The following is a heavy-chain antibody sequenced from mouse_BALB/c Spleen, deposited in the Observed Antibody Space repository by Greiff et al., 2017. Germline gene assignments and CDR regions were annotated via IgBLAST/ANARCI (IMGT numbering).Heavy chain of an antibody. CDR1: GYTFTSYY. V-gene: IGHV1S81*02. J-gene: IGHJ3*01. Sequence: VQLQQSGAELVKPGASVKLSCKASGYTFTSYYMYWVKQRPGQGLEWIGEINPSNGGTNFNEKFKSKATLTVDKSSSTAYMQLSSLTSEDSAVYYCTRNYGSSYWFAYRGQGTLVTVSA. CDR3: TRNYGSSYWFAY. D-gene: IGHD1-1*01. CDR2: INPSNGGT.